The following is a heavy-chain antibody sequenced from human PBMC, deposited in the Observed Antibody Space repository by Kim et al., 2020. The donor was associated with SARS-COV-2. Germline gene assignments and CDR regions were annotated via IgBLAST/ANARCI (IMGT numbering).Heavy chain of an antibody. CDR1: GYTFTRYG. CDR2: ISAYNGNT. Sequence: ASVKVSCKASGYTFTRYGISWVRQAPGQGLEWMGWISAYNGNTNYAQKLQGRVTMTTDTSTSTAYMELRSLRSDDTAVYYCARGRSWHYYYGMDVWGQGTTVPVSS. J-gene: IGHJ6*02. V-gene: IGHV1-18*04. CDR3: ARGRSWHYYYGMDV. D-gene: IGHD2-15*01.